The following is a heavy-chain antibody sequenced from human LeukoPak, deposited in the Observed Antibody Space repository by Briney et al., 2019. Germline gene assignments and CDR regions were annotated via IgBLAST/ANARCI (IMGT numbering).Heavy chain of an antibody. V-gene: IGHV3-49*03. CDR1: GFNFGDYA. J-gene: IGHJ4*02. CDR2: ITNKAFGGTA. Sequence: PGGSLRLSCTTSGFNFGDYAMSWFRQAPEKGLEGVGFITNKAFGGTAEYAASVKSRFTISRDDSRSIAYLQMDNLRTEDTGVYYCTRDEYGVGSNFFDYWGQGTLVTVST. CDR3: TRDEYGVGSNFFDY. D-gene: IGHD4-17*01.